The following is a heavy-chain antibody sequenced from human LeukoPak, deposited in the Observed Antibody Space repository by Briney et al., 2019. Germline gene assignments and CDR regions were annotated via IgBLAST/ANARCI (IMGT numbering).Heavy chain of an antibody. Sequence: ASVKVSCKASGYTFTSYAMNWVRQAPGQGLEWMGWINTNTGNPTYAQGFTGRFVFSLDTSVSTAYLQISSLKAEDTAVYYCARSHYDFWSGYYFYMDVWGKGTTVTVSS. CDR2: INTNTGNP. CDR1: GYTFTSYA. V-gene: IGHV7-4-1*02. CDR3: ARSHYDFWSGYYFYMDV. J-gene: IGHJ6*03. D-gene: IGHD3-3*01.